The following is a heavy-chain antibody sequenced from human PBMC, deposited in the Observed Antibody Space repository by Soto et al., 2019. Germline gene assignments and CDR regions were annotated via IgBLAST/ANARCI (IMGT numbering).Heavy chain of an antibody. J-gene: IGHJ6*02. Sequence: PGESLKISCKGSGYIFTDHCIVWVRQMAGKGLEWVGIICPGYSNIIYSPSVQGQVTISADMSISTAYLQWSSLKASDTAIYYCARRHYCRGVCTINPDYYYLMDVWGQGTTVPVSS. CDR3: ARRHYCRGVCTINPDYYYLMDV. D-gene: IGHD2-21*01. V-gene: IGHV5-51*01. CDR2: ICPGYSNI. CDR1: GYIFTDHC.